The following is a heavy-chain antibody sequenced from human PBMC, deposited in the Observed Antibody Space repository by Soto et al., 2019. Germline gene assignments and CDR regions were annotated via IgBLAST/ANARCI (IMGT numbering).Heavy chain of an antibody. Sequence: EVQLVESGGGLVQPEGSLRLSCAASGFTVSSNYMSWVRQAPGKGLEWVSVIYSGGSTYYADSVKGRFTISRDNSKNTLYLQMNSLRAEDTAVYYCARGKESYDYIWGSYGWYFDYWGQGTLVTVSS. V-gene: IGHV3-66*01. CDR3: ARGKESYDYIWGSYGWYFDY. J-gene: IGHJ4*02. CDR2: IYSGGST. CDR1: GFTVSSNY. D-gene: IGHD3-16*01.